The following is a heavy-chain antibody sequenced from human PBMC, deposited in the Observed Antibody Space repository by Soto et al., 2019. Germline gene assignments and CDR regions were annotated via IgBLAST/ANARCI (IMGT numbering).Heavy chain of an antibody. CDR1: GGSISSSSYY. J-gene: IGHJ4*02. CDR3: ARHTPAISISDH. D-gene: IGHD2-15*01. V-gene: IGHV4-39*01. CDR2: IYYSGSP. Sequence: QLQLQESGPGLVKPSETLSLTCTVSGGSISSSSYYWGWIRQPPGKGLEWIGSIYYSGSPYYNPSIKSRVTISVDTSTNQSSLKLSSVTAAHTAVYYCARHTPAISISDHWGQGTLVTVSS.